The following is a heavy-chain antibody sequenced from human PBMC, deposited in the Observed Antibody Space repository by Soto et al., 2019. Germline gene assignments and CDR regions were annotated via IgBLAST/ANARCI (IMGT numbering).Heavy chain of an antibody. D-gene: IGHD4-17*01. CDR1: GFTFSNAW. Sequence: GGSLRLSCAASGFTFSNAWMSWVRQAPGKGLEWVGRIKSKTDGGTTDYAAPVKGRFTISRDDSKNTLYLQMNSLKTEDTAVYYCTTVMGVPPTEDYGDLWGQGTLVTVSS. CDR3: TTVMGVPPTEDYGDL. V-gene: IGHV3-15*01. CDR2: IKSKTDGGTT. J-gene: IGHJ5*02.